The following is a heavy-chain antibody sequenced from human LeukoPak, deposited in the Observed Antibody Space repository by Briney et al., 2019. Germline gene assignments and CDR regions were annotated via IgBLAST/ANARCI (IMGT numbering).Heavy chain of an antibody. CDR1: GFTFGSYA. CDR3: ARAPDYRLDY. V-gene: IGHV3-30-3*01. J-gene: IGHJ4*02. CDR2: ISYDGSNK. Sequence: GGSLRLSCAASGFTFGSYAMHWVRQAPGKGLEWVAVISYDGSNKYYADSVKGRFTISRDNSKNTLYLQMNSLRAEDTAVCYCARAPDYRLDYWGQGTLVTVSS. D-gene: IGHD4-11*01.